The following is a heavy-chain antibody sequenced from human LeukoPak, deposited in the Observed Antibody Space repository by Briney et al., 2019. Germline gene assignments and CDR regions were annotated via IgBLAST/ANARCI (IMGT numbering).Heavy chain of an antibody. CDR2: INPNSGDT. V-gene: IGHV1-2*02. CDR3: ARDLVHAFDI. Sequence: GASVKVSCEASGYIFTGYYMHWVREAPGQGLEWMGWINPNSGDTNYAQKFQGRVTMTRDTSISTAYMELSRLRSDDTAMYYCARDLVHAFDIWGLGTMVTVSS. CDR1: GYIFTGYY. J-gene: IGHJ3*02.